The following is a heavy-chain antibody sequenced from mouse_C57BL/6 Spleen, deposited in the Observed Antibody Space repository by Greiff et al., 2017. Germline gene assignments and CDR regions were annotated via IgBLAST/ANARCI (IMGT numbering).Heavy chain of an antibody. J-gene: IGHJ4*01. Sequence: DVKLVESEGGLVQPGSSMKLSCTASGFTFSDYYMAWVRQVPEKGLEWVANINSDGSSTYYLDSLKSRFIISRDNAENILYLQMSSLKSEDTATYYCARDIGYWDAMDYWGQGTSVTVSS. CDR2: INSDGSST. CDR3: ARDIGYWDAMDY. CDR1: GFTFSDYY. D-gene: IGHD2-3*01. V-gene: IGHV5-16*01.